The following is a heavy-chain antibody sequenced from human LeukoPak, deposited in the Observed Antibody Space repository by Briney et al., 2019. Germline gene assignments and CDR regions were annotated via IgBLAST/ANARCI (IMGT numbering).Heavy chain of an antibody. J-gene: IGHJ6*04. Sequence: GGSLRLSCAASGFTFNSYAMTWVRQAPGKGQEWISAVSYDITRTFYADSVKGRFAISRDNSRNTLFLQMNSLRADDTAVYYCARPGCGGNCYYRMDVWGKGTTVTVSS. D-gene: IGHD2-21*01. CDR2: VSYDITRT. CDR1: GFTFNSYA. CDR3: ARPGCGGNCYYRMDV. V-gene: IGHV3-23*01.